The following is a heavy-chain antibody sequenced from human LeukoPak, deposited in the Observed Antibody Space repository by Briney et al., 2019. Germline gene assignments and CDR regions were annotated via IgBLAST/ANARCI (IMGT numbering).Heavy chain of an antibody. CDR1: DGSISIYY. CDR2: ICNSGSST. Sequence: SETLSLTCTVSDGSISIYYWNWIRQPPGKGLEWIGYICNSGSSTIYNPSLQSRVTISVDMSKNQFSLRLSSVTAADTAVYFCVRDRELTYWGQGILVTVSS. D-gene: IGHD3-10*01. CDR3: VRDRELTY. V-gene: IGHV4-59*01. J-gene: IGHJ4*02.